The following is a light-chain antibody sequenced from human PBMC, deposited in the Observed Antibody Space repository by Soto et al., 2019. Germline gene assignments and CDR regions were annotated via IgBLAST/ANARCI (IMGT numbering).Light chain of an antibody. J-gene: IGKJ1*01. V-gene: IGKV1-33*01. Sequence: DIQMTQSPSSLSASVGDRVTITCQASQDISNYLNWYQQKPGKAPKLLIYDASNLETGVPSRFSGSGSGTDFTFTISSLQPEDIATYYCQQYDNLPVWTFGQGTKVDIK. CDR1: QDISNY. CDR3: QQYDNLPVWT. CDR2: DAS.